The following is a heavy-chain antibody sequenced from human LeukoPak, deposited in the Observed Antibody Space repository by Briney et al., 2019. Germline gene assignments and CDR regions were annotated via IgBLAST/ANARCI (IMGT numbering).Heavy chain of an antibody. CDR3: AREYIGSSDFDY. V-gene: IGHV3-7*04. Sequence: GGSLRLSCAASGFTFSIYGMSWGRQAPRKWLEWVANIKRDGSEKYYVDSVKGRFTISRDNVKNSLYLQMNSLRAEDTAVYYCAREYIGSSDFDYWGQGTLVTVSS. CDR1: GFTFSIYG. CDR2: IKRDGSEK. J-gene: IGHJ4*02. D-gene: IGHD1-26*01.